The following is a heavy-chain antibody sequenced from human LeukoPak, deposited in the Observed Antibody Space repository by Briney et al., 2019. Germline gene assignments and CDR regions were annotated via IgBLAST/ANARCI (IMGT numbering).Heavy chain of an antibody. CDR1: GDSISSYY. D-gene: IGHD6-13*01. J-gene: IGHJ6*03. CDR3: AREPWVAAAGTNYYYYMDV. V-gene: IGHV4-4*07. Sequence: MPSETLSLTCTVSGDSISSYYWSWIRQPAGKGLEWIGRVYTSGSTNYNPSLKSRVTMSVDTSKNQFSLKLSSVTAADTAVYYCAREPWVAAAGTNYYYYMDVWGKGTTVTVSS. CDR2: VYTSGST.